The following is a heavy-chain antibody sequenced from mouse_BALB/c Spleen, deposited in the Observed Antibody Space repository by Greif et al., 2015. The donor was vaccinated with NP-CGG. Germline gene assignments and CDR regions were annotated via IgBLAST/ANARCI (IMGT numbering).Heavy chain of an antibody. Sequence: DVHLVESGGGLVKPGGSLKLSCAASGFTFSSYTMSWVRQTPEKRLEWVATISSGGSYTYYPDSVKGRFTISRDNAKNTLYLQMSSLESEDTAMYYCTRDDYFDYWGQGTTLTVSS. CDR1: GFTFSSYT. CDR2: ISSGGSYT. CDR3: TRDDYFDY. J-gene: IGHJ2*01. V-gene: IGHV5-6-4*01.